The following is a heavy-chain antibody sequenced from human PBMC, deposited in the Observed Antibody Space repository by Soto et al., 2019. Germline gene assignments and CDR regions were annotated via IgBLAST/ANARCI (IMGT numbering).Heavy chain of an antibody. CDR2: ISYDGSNK. D-gene: IGHD2-15*01. J-gene: IGHJ4*02. V-gene: IGHV3-30-3*01. CDR3: ASFSLGQPYCSGGSCYSGY. CDR1: GFTFSSYA. Sequence: GGSLRLSCAASGFTFSSYAMHWVRQAPCKGLEWVAVISYDGSNKYYADSVKGRFTISRDNSKNTLYLQMNSLRAEDTAVYYSASFSLGQPYCSGGSCYSGYWGQGTLVTVSS.